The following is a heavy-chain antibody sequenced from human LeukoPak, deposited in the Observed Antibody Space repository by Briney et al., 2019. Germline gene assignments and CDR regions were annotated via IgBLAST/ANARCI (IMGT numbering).Heavy chain of an antibody. J-gene: IGHJ6*03. V-gene: IGHV4-34*01. CDR2: INHSGST. CDR1: GGSFSGYY. CDR3: ARGFRSMVRGILGSYNYYYYMDV. Sequence: PSETLSLTCAVYGGSFSGYYWSWIRQPPGKGLEWIGEINHSGSTNYNPSLKSRVTISVDTSKNQFSLKLSSVTAADTAVYYCARGFRSMVRGILGSYNYYYYMDVWGKGTTVTVSS. D-gene: IGHD3-10*01.